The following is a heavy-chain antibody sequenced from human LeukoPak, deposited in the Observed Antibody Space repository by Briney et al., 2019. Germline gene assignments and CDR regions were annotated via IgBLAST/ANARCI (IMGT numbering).Heavy chain of an antibody. CDR1: GFSFSNYA. CDR3: AKESRRINCSGGSCYLEYYFDY. CDR2: IYYSGGNT. V-gene: IGHV3-23*01. J-gene: IGHJ4*02. Sequence: GGSLRLSCAASGFSFSNYAMSWVRQTPGKGLEWVSTIYYSGGNTYSADSVKGRFTISRDNSRNMVYLQMNSLRAEDTAVYYCAKESRRINCSGGSCYLEYYFDYWGQGTLVTVSS. D-gene: IGHD2-15*01.